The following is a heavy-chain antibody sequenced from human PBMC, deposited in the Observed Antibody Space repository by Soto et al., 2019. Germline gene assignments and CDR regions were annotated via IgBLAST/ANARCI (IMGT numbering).Heavy chain of an antibody. CDR3: SHLGSYGSEHFLDY. J-gene: IGHJ4*02. CDR2: IYWDDDK. V-gene: IGHV2-5*02. CDR1: GFSLSTSGVG. D-gene: IGHD3-16*02. Sequence: SGPTLVNPTQTLTLTCTFSGFSLSTSGVGVGWIRQPPGKALEWLALIYWDDDKRYSPSLKSRLTITKDTSKNQVVLTMTNMDPVDTATYYCSHLGSYGSEHFLDYPCQATLVTVSS.